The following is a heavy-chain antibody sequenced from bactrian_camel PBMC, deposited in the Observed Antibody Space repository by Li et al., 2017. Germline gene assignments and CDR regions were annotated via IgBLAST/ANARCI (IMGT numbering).Heavy chain of an antibody. CDR1: GGSFSGKC. CDR2: IYAGRYSGGDIT. Sequence: HVQLVESGGGSVQAGGSLRLSCVVSGGSFSGKCMGWFRQAPRKEREGVAAIYAGRYSGGDITYVADVVKGRFSISQDSVKKTVYLQMNSLKPEDTAMYYCAASTFSGSCVGSRRVGYWGQGTQVTVS. CDR3: AASTFSGSCVGSRRVGY. J-gene: IGHJ6*01. D-gene: IGHD2*01. V-gene: IGHV3-3*01.